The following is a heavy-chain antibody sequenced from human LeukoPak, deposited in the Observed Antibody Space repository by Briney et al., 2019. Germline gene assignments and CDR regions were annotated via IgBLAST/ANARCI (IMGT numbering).Heavy chain of an antibody. J-gene: IGHJ4*02. Sequence: GESLKISRKGSGYSFTSYWIGWVRQMPGKGLEWMGIIYPGDSDTRYIPSFQGQVTISADKSINTAYLQWSSLKASDTAIYYCARQMIRGVIIAPFDYWGQGTLVTVSS. CDR1: GYSFTSYW. CDR3: ARQMIRGVIIAPFDY. V-gene: IGHV5-51*01. CDR2: IYPGDSDT. D-gene: IGHD3-10*01.